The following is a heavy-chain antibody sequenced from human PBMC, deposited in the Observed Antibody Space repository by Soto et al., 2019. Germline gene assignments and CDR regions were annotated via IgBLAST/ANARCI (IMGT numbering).Heavy chain of an antibody. Sequence: PGGSLRLSCAASGFTFSSYAMSWVRQAPGKGLEWVSSISGIGSSTYYADSVKGRFTISRDNSKNTLYLQMNSLRAEDTAVYYFAKGYSTGWYFLDYRGQRTLVTGSS. CDR1: GFTFSSYA. CDR3: AKGYSTGWYFLDY. V-gene: IGHV3-23*01. CDR2: ISGIGSST. J-gene: IGHJ4*02. D-gene: IGHD6-19*01.